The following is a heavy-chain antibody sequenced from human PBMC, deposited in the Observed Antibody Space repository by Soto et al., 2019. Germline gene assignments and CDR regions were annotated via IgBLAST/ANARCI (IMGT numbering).Heavy chain of an antibody. V-gene: IGHV4-28*01. CDR2: IYYSGST. CDR1: GYSISSSNW. D-gene: IGHD5-18*01. J-gene: IGHJ4*02. Sequence: SETLSLTCAVSGYSISSSNWWGWIRQPPGKGLEWIGYIYYSGSTYYNPSLKSRVTMSVDTSKNQFSLKLSSVTAVDTAVYYCARSADTAMAEFDYWGQGTLVTVSS. CDR3: ARSADTAMAEFDY.